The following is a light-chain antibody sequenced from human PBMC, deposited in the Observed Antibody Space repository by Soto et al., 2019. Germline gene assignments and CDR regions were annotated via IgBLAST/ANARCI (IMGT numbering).Light chain of an antibody. J-gene: IGKJ3*01. CDR3: QQLNSDPIT. CDR2: AAS. Sequence: DIQLTQSPSFLSASVGDRVTITCRASQGINNYLGWYQQKPGKAPKLLIYAASTLQSGVPSRFSGSGSGTEFTLTISSRQPEDFATYYCQQLNSDPITFGPGTKVDI. CDR1: QGINNY. V-gene: IGKV1-9*01.